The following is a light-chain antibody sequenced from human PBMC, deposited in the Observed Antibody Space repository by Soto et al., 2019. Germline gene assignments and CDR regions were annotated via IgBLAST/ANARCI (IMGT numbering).Light chain of an antibody. V-gene: IGLV1-51*01. CDR1: SSNIGNNY. CDR3: GTCDSSLSAGV. CDR2: DNN. J-gene: IGLJ3*02. Sequence: QSVLTQPPSVSAAPGQKVTISCSGTSSNIGNNYVAWYQQLPATAPELLFDDNNKQPSGIPDRFSGAKSGTSATLGITGLLTGEEADYYCGTCDSSLSAGVFGGGTKVTVL.